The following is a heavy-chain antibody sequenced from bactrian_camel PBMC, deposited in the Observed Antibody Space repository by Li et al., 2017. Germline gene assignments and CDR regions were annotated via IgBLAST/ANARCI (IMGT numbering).Heavy chain of an antibody. J-gene: IGHJ4*01. CDR1: WNILRDNC. CDR2: LASDGST. D-gene: IGHD8*01. CDR3: AAGARPIYNCQSIPSYNH. Sequence: HVQLVESGGGSVRPGGSLTLSCKTPWNILRDNCMGWFRQAPGKQREGVVALASDGSTWYADSVKGRFTISKDDLKDTLYLQMNDVKPEDAAIYYCAAGARPIYNCQSIPSYNHWGQGTQVTVS. V-gene: IGHV3S53*01.